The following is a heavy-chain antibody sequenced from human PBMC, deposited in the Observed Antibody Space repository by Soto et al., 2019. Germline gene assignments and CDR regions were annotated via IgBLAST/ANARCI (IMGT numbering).Heavy chain of an antibody. CDR3: ARDGLPDDFRSGGYWFDP. CDR1: GLRFNTFA. CDR2: ISHDGRIE. V-gene: IGHV3-30*11. J-gene: IGHJ5*02. Sequence: AETLRLSCVASGLRFNTFALHWVRGASCAGIEWVALISHDGRIEKYADSVKGRFTISRDNSKNTLYMQMDSLRLEDTGVYYCARDGLPDDFRSGGYWFDPWGQGTQVTVSS. D-gene: IGHD3-3*01.